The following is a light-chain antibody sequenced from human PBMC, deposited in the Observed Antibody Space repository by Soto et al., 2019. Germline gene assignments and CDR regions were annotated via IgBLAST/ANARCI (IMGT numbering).Light chain of an antibody. Sequence: QSVLTQPPSASGTPGQRVTISCSGSSSNVGSDIVNWYRQLPGTAPELLIYSDTQRPSGVPDRFSGSKSGTSASLAISGLQSDDEADYYCAAWDGSLNGWVFGGGTKLTVL. J-gene: IGLJ3*02. V-gene: IGLV1-44*01. CDR3: AAWDGSLNGWV. CDR1: SSNVGSDI. CDR2: SDT.